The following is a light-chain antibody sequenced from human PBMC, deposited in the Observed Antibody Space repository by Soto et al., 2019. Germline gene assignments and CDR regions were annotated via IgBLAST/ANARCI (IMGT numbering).Light chain of an antibody. J-gene: IGKJ2*03. Sequence: DIQMTQSPSSLSASVGDRVTITCRASQNIRNYLNWYQQTPGKAPRLLIYAGYSLQSGVPSRFNGSGSGTDFTITISSLQPEDSATYSCQKSSSTPYSFGQGTKLEIK. CDR1: QNIRNY. CDR2: AGY. CDR3: QKSSSTPYS. V-gene: IGKV1-39*01.